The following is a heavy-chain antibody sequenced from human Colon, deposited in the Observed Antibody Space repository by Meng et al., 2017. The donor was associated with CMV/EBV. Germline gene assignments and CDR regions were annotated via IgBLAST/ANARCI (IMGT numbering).Heavy chain of an antibody. CDR2: ISSTGHDM. Sequence: GGSLRLSCAVSGFTLRNYNMNWVRQAPAKGLEWVSSISSTGHDMFYADSVKGRFTISTDNAKNTVYLEMNSLTAEDTAVYYCARDMIGPKIVAKVFDPWGQGTLVTVSS. CDR3: ARDMIGPKIVAKVFDP. J-gene: IGHJ5*02. CDR1: GFTLRNYN. V-gene: IGHV3-21*01. D-gene: IGHD2-21*01.